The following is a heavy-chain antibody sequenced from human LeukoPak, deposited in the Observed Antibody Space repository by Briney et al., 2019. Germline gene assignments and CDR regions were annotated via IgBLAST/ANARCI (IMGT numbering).Heavy chain of an antibody. CDR1: GFTVSSNY. V-gene: IGHV3-53*01. Sequence: GGSLRLSCAASGFTVSSNYMGWVRQAPGKGLEWVSVIYSGGSTYYADSVKGRFTISRDNSKNTLYLQMNSLRAEDTAVYYCAREPVGGVVAEGYFDYWGQGTLVTVSP. J-gene: IGHJ4*02. D-gene: IGHD2-15*01. CDR3: AREPVGGVVAEGYFDY. CDR2: IYSGGST.